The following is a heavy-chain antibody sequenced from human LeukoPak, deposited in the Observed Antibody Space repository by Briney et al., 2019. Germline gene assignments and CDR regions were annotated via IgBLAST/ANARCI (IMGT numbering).Heavy chain of an antibody. CDR2: ISAYNGNT. CDR3: ARARLLWFGELQNWFDP. J-gene: IGHJ5*02. CDR1: GYTFTTYG. V-gene: IGHV1-18*01. D-gene: IGHD3-10*01. Sequence: GASVKVSCKASGYTFTTYGISWVRQAPGQGLEWMGWISAYNGNTNYAQKLQGRVTMTTDTSTSTAYMEMRSLRSDDTALYYCARARLLWFGELQNWFDPWGQGTLVTVSS.